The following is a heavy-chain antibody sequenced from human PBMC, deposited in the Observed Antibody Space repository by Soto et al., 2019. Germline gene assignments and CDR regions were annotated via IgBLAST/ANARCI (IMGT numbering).Heavy chain of an antibody. D-gene: IGHD1-26*01. J-gene: IGHJ4*02. V-gene: IGHV1-58*01. CDR1: GFTFTSSA. Sequence: GASVKVSCKASGFTFTSSAVQWVRQARGQRLEWIGWIVVGSGNTNYAQKFQERVTITRDMSTSTAYMELSSLRSEDTAVYYCAADNPVIVGATRYYFDYWGQGTLVTASS. CDR2: IVVGSGNT. CDR3: AADNPVIVGATRYYFDY.